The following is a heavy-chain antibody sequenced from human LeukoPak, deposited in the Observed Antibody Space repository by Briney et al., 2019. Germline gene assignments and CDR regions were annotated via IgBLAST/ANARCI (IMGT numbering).Heavy chain of an antibody. V-gene: IGHV1-2*02. CDR3: ARVIVVPAGRSYYMDV. D-gene: IGHD2-2*01. CDR2: INPKSGNT. J-gene: IGHJ6*03. Sequence: GAPVKVSCKASGYTFSDYYIHWVRQAPGQGLEWMGWINPKSGNTFSTEKFQGRVTLTRDTSFSTAYMELSRLRSDDTAVYFCARVIVVPAGRSYYMDVWGKGTTVTVSS. CDR1: GYTFSDYY.